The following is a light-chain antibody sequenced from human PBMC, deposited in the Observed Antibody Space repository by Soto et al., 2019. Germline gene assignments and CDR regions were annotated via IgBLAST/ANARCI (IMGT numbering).Light chain of an antibody. J-gene: IGKJ4*01. CDR2: GAS. V-gene: IGKV3-20*01. CDR3: QQYGSSPRVT. Sequence: EIVLTQSPGTLSLSPGERATLSCRASQSVSSSYLAWYQQKPGQAPRLLIYGASSRATGIPDRFSGSGSGTDFTITISRLEPEAFAVYYCQQYGSSPRVTFGGGTKVEIK. CDR1: QSVSSSY.